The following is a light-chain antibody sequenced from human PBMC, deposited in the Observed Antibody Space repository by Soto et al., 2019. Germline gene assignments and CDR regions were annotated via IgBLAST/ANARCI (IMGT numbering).Light chain of an antibody. J-gene: IGKJ2*01. V-gene: IGKV1-9*01. CDR1: QGISSY. CDR2: AAS. Sequence: DIQLTQSPSFLSASVGDRVTITCRASQGISSYLDWYQQKPGKAPKLLIYAASTLQSGVPSRFSGSGSGTEFTLTISSLQPEDFATYYCQQLNSYPGTFGQGTKLEIK. CDR3: QQLNSYPGT.